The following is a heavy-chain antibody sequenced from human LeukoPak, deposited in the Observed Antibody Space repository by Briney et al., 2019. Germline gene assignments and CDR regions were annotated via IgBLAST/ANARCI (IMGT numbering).Heavy chain of an antibody. CDR1: GFTFSSHW. CDR2: INQDGSER. D-gene: IGHD5-18*01. Sequence: GGSLRLSCAASGFTFSSHWMTWVRQAPGKGLEWVANINQDGSERYYVDSVKGRFTISRDNAKNSLYLQMNSLRAEDTAVYYCASATGSYGYDWGQGTLVTVSS. J-gene: IGHJ4*02. CDR3: ASATGSYGYD. V-gene: IGHV3-7*01.